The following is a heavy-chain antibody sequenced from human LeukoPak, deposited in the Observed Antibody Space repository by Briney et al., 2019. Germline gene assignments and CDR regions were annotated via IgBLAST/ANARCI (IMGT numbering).Heavy chain of an antibody. Sequence: ASVKVSCKASGYTFTDYYIHWVRQAPGQGLEWMGWINPNSGGTNYAQNFQARVTFTSDTSISTVYMELSSLRSDDTAVYYCARDVGYCRGGTCYPAHYWGQGTLVTVSS. CDR1: GYTFTDYY. D-gene: IGHD2-15*01. CDR3: ARDVGYCRGGTCYPAHY. V-gene: IGHV1-2*02. CDR2: INPNSGGT. J-gene: IGHJ4*02.